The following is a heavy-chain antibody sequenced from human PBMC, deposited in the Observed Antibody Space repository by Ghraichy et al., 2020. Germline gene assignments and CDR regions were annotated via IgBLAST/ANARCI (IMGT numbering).Heavy chain of an antibody. CDR1: GFAFSTYW. CDR2: MKEDGCDM. CDR3: ARNYYYAMDV. Sequence: GGSLRLSCAASGFAFSTYWMTWVRQVPGQGPQWVANMKEDGCDMYYVDSVKGRFTISRDNAKNLLFLQMNSLRAEDTAIYYCARNYYYAMDVWGQGTTVTVYS. V-gene: IGHV3-7*01. J-gene: IGHJ6*02.